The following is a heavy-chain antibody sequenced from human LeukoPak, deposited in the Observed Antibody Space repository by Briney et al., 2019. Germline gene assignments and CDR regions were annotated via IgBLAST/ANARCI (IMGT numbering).Heavy chain of an antibody. D-gene: IGHD3-3*01. V-gene: IGHV1-69*01. Sequence: GSSVKVSCKASGGTFSSYAISWLRQAPGQGLEWMGGIIPIFGTANYAQKFQGRVTITADESTSTAYMELSSLRSEDTAVYYCASGYDFGSGYYWPYFDYWGQGTLVTVSS. CDR2: IIPIFGTA. CDR1: GGTFSSYA. J-gene: IGHJ4*02. CDR3: ASGYDFGSGYYWPYFDY.